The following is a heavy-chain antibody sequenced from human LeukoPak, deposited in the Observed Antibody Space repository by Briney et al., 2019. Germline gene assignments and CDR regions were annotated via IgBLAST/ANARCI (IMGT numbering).Heavy chain of an antibody. V-gene: IGHV3-48*04. CDR3: TRGSLARTYY. CDR1: GFTFSIYS. CDR2: ITNSGGTI. J-gene: IGHJ4*02. Sequence: PGGSLRLSCAASGFTFSIYSMNWVRQAPGKGLEWLSHITNSGGTIYYADSVKGRFTISRDNTKNSLYLQMNSLRAEDTAVYYCTRGSLARTYYWGQGTLVTVSS. D-gene: IGHD5-12*01.